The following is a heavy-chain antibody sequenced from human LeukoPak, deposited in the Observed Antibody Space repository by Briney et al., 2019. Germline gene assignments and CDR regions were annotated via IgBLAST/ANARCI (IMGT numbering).Heavy chain of an antibody. Sequence: PGGPLRLSCSASGFPLRSYSLNGVRPAPGKGLTWVSSISSSSSYLYYADSVKGRFTIARDNAKNSLYLQIISLRDEDTAVYYCARGRLSTEVSLQLGYWGQGTLVTVSS. CDR3: ARGRLSTEVSLQLGY. CDR1: GFPLRSYS. D-gene: IGHD4-23*01. V-gene: IGHV3-21*01. J-gene: IGHJ4*02. CDR2: ISSSSSYL.